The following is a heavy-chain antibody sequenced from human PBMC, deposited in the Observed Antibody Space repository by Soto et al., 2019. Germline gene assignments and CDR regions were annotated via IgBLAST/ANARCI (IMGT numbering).Heavy chain of an antibody. CDR3: ARLWTTVVKGTDY. Sequence: LSLTCTVSGGSISSSSYYWGWIRQPPGKGLEWIGSIYYSGSTYYNPSLKSRVTISVDTSKNQFSLKLSSVTAADTAVYYCARLWTTVVKGTDYWGQGTLVTVSS. D-gene: IGHD4-17*01. CDR2: IYYSGST. J-gene: IGHJ4*02. V-gene: IGHV4-39*01. CDR1: GGSISSSSYY.